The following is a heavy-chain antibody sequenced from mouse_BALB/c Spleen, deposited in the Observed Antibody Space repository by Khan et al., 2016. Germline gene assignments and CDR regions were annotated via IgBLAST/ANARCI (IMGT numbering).Heavy chain of an antibody. CDR2: INSNGGST. CDR1: GFTFSTYG. CDR3: ARENYRYYFDY. D-gene: IGHD2-14*01. Sequence: EVELVESGGGLVQPGGSLKLSCAASGFTFSTYGMSWVRQTPDKRLELVATINSNGGSTYSPDSVKGRFTISRDNAKNTLYLQMRSLKSEDTAMYYCARENYRYYFDYWGQGTTLTVSS. J-gene: IGHJ2*01. V-gene: IGHV5-6-3*01.